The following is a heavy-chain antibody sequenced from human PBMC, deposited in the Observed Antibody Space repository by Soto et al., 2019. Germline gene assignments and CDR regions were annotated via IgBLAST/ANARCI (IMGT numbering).Heavy chain of an antibody. CDR1: GGTFSRHA. Sequence: QVQLVQSGAELRKPGSSVKVSCKASGGTFSRHAISCVRQAPGHGLEWMGGIIPIFGTANHAQKFQGRVTIIADESTCTVYMELSSLRSEDTAMYYCARGWGYDSNDYYYAYWGQGTLVIVSS. V-gene: IGHV1-69*01. J-gene: IGHJ4*02. D-gene: IGHD3-22*01. CDR3: ARGWGYDSNDYYYAY. CDR2: IIPIFGTA.